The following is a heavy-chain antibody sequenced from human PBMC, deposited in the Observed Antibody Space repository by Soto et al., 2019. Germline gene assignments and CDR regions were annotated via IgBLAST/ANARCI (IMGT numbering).Heavy chain of an antibody. Sequence: VELEQSGAEVKKPGSSVKVSCTTSGDILSGYTFSWVRQAPGQGLEWMGRIIPIIGAPFSTQKFQDRVACTADISTNTVYMDLRSLTPEDTAVYYCARVSGTTEWTRGMDVWGKGTTVTVSS. D-gene: IGHD1-1*01. J-gene: IGHJ6*04. V-gene: IGHV1-69*08. CDR2: IIPIIGAP. CDR3: ARVSGTTEWTRGMDV. CDR1: GDILSGYT.